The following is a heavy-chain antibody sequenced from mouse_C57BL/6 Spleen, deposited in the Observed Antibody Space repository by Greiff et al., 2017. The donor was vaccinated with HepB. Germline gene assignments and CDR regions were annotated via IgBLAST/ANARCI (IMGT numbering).Heavy chain of an antibody. CDR1: GYTFTDYY. CDR2: INPYNGGT. Sequence: VQLQQSGPVLVKPGASVKMSCKASGYTFTDYYMNWVKQSHGKSLEWIGVINPYNGGTSYNQKFKGKATLTVDKSSSTAYMELNSLTSEDSAVYYCARDYGSSSGAWFAYWGQGTLVTVSA. D-gene: IGHD1-1*01. J-gene: IGHJ3*01. CDR3: ARDYGSSSGAWFAY. V-gene: IGHV1-19*01.